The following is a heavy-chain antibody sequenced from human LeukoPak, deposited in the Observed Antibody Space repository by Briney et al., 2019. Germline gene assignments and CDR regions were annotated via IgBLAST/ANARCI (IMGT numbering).Heavy chain of an antibody. CDR2: IYPGDSDT. CDR3: ARISRDGYNAYYYYYMDV. Sequence: GESLKISCKGSGYSFTSYWIGWVRQMPGKGLEWMGIIYPGDSDTRYSPSFQGQVTISADKSISTAYLQWSSLKASGTAMYYCARISRDGYNAYYYYYMDVWGKGTTVTVSS. V-gene: IGHV5-51*01. J-gene: IGHJ6*03. D-gene: IGHD5-24*01. CDR1: GYSFTSYW.